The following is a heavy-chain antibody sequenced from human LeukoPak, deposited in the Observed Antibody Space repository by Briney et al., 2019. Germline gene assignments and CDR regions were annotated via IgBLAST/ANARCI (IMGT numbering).Heavy chain of an antibody. CDR2: ITDDGYNT. CDR1: GFTFSAFA. Sequence: GGSLRLPCAASGFTFSAFAMTWVRQAPGKGLEWVSTITDDGYNTYSADSVKGRITFSRDNSKNTLSLQLRSLRAEDTAVYYCAKDLPYTSGASDHWGQGTLVTVSS. CDR3: AKDLPYTSGASDH. J-gene: IGHJ4*02. D-gene: IGHD6-19*01. V-gene: IGHV3-23*01.